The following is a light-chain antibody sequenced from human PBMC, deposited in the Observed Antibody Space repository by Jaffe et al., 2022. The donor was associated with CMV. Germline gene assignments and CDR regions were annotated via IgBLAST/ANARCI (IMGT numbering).Light chain of an antibody. CDR3: QKYNSAPWT. CDR1: QGISHF. J-gene: IGKJ1*01. CDR2: DAS. Sequence: DIQMTQSPSSLSASVGDRVTITCRASQGISHFLAWYQQKPGKVPNLLIYDASALESGVPSRFSGSTSGTDFTLTISGLQPEDVGTYYCQKYNSAPWTFGQGTKVEIK. V-gene: IGKV1-27*01.